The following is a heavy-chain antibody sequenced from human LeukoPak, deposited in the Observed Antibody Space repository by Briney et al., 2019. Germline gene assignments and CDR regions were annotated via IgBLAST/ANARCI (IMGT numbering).Heavy chain of an antibody. V-gene: IGHV3-30*18. D-gene: IGHD3-10*01. J-gene: IGHJ6*03. CDR3: VKDIDGSGNYYNLLMYV. CDR1: GFTFSSYG. CDR2: ISYDGSNK. Sequence: GGSLRLSCAASGFTFSSYGMHWVRQAPGKGLEWVAVISYDGSNKYYADSVKGRFTISRDNSKNTLYLQMNSLRAEDTAVYYCVKDIDGSGNYYNLLMYVWGKGTTVTISS.